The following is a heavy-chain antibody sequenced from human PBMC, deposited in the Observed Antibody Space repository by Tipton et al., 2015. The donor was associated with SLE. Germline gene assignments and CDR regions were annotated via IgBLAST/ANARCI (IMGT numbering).Heavy chain of an antibody. J-gene: IGHJ6*03. V-gene: IGHV4-59*11. Sequence: TLSLTCSVSGASISSHHWSWLRQPPGKGLEWIGHIFYTGSTIYNPSLKSRVTISIHTSKNQFSLKLSSVTAADTAVYCCAMAARPYYYMDVWGKGTTVTVSS. CDR3: AMAARPYYYMDV. CDR1: GASISSHH. D-gene: IGHD6-6*01. CDR2: IFYTGST.